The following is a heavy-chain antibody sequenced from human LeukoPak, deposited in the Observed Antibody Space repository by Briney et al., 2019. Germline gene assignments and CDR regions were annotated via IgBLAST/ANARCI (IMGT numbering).Heavy chain of an antibody. Sequence: ASVKVSCKASGGSFISYAISWLRQAPGQGLEWMGGIIPIFGTANYAQKFQGRVTITADESTSTAYMELSSLRSEDTAVYYCARPNYDFWSGYPGLMDVWGKGTTVTVSS. D-gene: IGHD3-3*01. J-gene: IGHJ6*03. CDR1: GGSFISYA. V-gene: IGHV1-69*13. CDR2: IIPIFGTA. CDR3: ARPNYDFWSGYPGLMDV.